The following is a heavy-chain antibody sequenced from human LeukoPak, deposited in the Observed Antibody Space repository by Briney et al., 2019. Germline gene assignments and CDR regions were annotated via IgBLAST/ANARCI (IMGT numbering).Heavy chain of an antibody. CDR2: ISWDGGST. CDR3: AKDKGGYSGSYYSIYYYMDV. J-gene: IGHJ6*03. V-gene: IGHV3-43*01. CDR1: GFTFDDYT. D-gene: IGHD1-26*01. Sequence: PGGSLRLSCAASGFTFDDYTMHWVRQAPGKGLEWVSLISWDGGSTYYADSVKGRFTISRDNSKNSLYLQMNSLRTEDTALYYCAKDKGGYSGSYYSIYYYMDVWGKGTTVTVSS.